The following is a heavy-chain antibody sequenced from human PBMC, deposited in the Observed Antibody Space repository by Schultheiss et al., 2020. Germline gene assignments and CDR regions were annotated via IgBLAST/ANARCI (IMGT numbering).Heavy chain of an antibody. Sequence: GGSLRLSCAASGFTFDDYAMHWVRQAPGKGLEWVSGISWNSGSIGYADSVKGRFTISRDNAKNSLYLQMNSLRAEDTALDACDIWGQGTMVTVSS. CDR2: ISWNSGSI. CDR3: DI. V-gene: IGHV3-9*01. CDR1: GFTFDDYA. J-gene: IGHJ3*02.